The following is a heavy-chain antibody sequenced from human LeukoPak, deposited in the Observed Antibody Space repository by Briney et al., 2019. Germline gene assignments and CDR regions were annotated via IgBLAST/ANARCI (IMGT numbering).Heavy chain of an antibody. CDR2: IYSGGST. CDR3: ARPHVATSSGNDFDH. J-gene: IGHJ4*02. CDR1: GFTVSTNY. Sequence: GGSLRLSCAASGFTVSTNYMSWVRQAPGKGLEWVSTIYSGGSTYYADSVKGRFTISRDNSKNTLYLQMNSLRAEDTAVYYCARPHVATSSGNDFDHWGQGTVVTVSS. V-gene: IGHV3-66*04. D-gene: IGHD1-26*01.